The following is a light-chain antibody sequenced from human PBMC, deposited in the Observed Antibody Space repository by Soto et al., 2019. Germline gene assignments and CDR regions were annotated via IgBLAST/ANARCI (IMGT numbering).Light chain of an antibody. Sequence: DIQTTQSPSSLSASVGDRVTITCRASQSISSYLNWYQQKPGKAPKLLIYAASSLQSGVPPRFSGTGSWTDFTLAISSLQPEDFATYYCQQSYSTPPTFGQGTKVEIK. CDR2: AAS. V-gene: IGKV1-39*01. CDR3: QQSYSTPPT. J-gene: IGKJ1*01. CDR1: QSISSY.